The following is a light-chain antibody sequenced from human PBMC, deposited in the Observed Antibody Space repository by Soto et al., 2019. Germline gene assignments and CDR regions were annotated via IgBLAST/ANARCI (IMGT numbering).Light chain of an antibody. V-gene: IGLV4-69*01. CDR1: SGHSSYV. J-gene: IGLJ2*01. CDR3: QTWGTGVV. CDR2: LNSDGSH. Sequence: QSVLTQSPSASASLGASVKLTCTLSSGHSSYVIAWHQQQPEKGPRYLMKLNSDGSHSKGDGIPDRFSGSSSGAERYLTISSLQSEDEADYYCQTWGTGVVFGGGPKLTVL.